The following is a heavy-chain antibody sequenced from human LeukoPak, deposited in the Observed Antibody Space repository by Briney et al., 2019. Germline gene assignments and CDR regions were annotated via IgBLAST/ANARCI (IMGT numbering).Heavy chain of an antibody. V-gene: IGHV3-11*01. CDR3: ASPRYSYADAGFDY. CDR2: ISSSGSTI. J-gene: IGHJ4*02. Sequence: GGSLRLSCAASGFTFSDYYMSWIRQAPGKGLEWVSYISSSGSTIYYADSVKGRFTISRDNAKNSLYLQMNSLRAEDTAVYYCASPRYSYADAGFDYWGQGTLVTVSS. CDR1: GFTFSDYY. D-gene: IGHD5-18*01.